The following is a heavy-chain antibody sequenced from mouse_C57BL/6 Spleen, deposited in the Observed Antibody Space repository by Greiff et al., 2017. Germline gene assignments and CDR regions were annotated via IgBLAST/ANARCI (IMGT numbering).Heavy chain of an antibody. D-gene: IGHD2-3*01. CDR1: GYTFTSYW. Sequence: QVQLQQPGTELVKPGASVKLSCKASGYTFTSYWMHWVKQRPGQGLEWIGNINPSNGGNNYNEKFKSKATLTVDKSSSTAYMQLSSLTSEDSAVYYCARSSPYDGYYFDYWGQGTTLTVSS. V-gene: IGHV1-53*01. CDR2: INPSNGGN. CDR3: ARSSPYDGYYFDY. J-gene: IGHJ2*01.